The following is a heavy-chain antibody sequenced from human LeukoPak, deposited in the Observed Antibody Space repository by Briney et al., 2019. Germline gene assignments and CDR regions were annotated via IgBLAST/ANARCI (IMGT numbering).Heavy chain of an antibody. CDR3: ARLTVPLRFDP. J-gene: IGHJ5*02. CDR1: GGSISSYY. D-gene: IGHD6-6*01. Sequence: SETLSLTCTVSGGSISSYYWNWIRQPAGKGLEWIGHIYYSGSTNYNPSLKSRVTISVDTSKNQFSLKLNSVSAADTAVYYCARLTVPLRFDPWGQGTLVTVSS. CDR2: IYYSGST. V-gene: IGHV4-59*01.